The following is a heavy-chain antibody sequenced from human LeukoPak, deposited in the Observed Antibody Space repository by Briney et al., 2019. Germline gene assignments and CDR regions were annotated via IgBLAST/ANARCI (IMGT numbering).Heavy chain of an antibody. D-gene: IGHD3-3*01. CDR2: IDRGVGST. CDR3: TRFTVFGVD. CDR1: GFAFSIYD. V-gene: IGHV3-23*01. Sequence: PGGSLRLSCAASGFAFSIYDLSWVRQAPGKGLECVSAIDRGVGSTYYADSVKGRFTISRDNAKNSLYLQMNSLRAEDTAVYYCTRFTVFGVDWGQGTLVTVSS. J-gene: IGHJ4*02.